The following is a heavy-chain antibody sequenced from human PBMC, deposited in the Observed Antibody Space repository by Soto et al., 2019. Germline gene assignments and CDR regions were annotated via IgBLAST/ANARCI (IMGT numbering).Heavy chain of an antibody. V-gene: IGHV3-23*01. D-gene: IGHD3-3*01. CDR1: GFTFISYN. J-gene: IGHJ4*02. Sequence: PGGSLRLSCVASGFTFISYNMAWVRQAPGKGLEWVSAISGSGDRHYAGSVKGRFTISRDNSKNTLYLQMNSLRADDAAVYYCAREVPLGEIIFIDYWGQGVLVTVSS. CDR2: ISGSGDR. CDR3: AREVPLGEIIFIDY.